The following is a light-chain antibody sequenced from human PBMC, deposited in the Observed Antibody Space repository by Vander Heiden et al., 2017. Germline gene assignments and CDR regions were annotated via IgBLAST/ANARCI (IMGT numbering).Light chain of an antibody. CDR2: DAS. CDR3: QQRSNGPPKVT. J-gene: IGKJ4*01. Sequence: EIVLTQSPATLSLSPGERATPSCRASQSVSNYLAWYQHKPGQAPRLLIYDASNRAAGIQARFSGSGYGTDFTLTISSLEPEDFAVYYCQQRSNGPPKVTFGGGTKVEIK. CDR1: QSVSNY. V-gene: IGKV3-11*01.